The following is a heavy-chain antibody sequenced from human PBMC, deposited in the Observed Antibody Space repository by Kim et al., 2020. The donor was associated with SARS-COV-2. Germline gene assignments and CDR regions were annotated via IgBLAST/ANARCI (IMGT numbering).Heavy chain of an antibody. D-gene: IGHD2-15*01. J-gene: IGHJ4*02. CDR3: ASPLYCSGGSCYS. Sequence: YPDSVKGRFTISRDNSKNTLYLQMNSLRVEDTAVYYCASPLYCSGGSCYSWGQGTLVTVSS. V-gene: IGHV3-30*07.